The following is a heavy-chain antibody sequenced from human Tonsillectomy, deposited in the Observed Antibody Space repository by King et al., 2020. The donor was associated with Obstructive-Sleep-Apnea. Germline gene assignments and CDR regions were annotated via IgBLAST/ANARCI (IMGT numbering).Heavy chain of an antibody. CDR2: FYYRDSP. J-gene: IGHJ4*01. CDR1: GCSISSFY. Sequence: VQLQESGPGLVKPSETLSLTCIVSGCSISSFYWSWIRQPPGKGLEWITYFYYRDSPSYNPSLKSRVTLSVDTSRNQFSLNLTSVTAADTAVYYCARGRGSGFAPEPFDYWGHGIPVTVSS. D-gene: IGHD3-3*01. CDR3: ARGRGSGFAPEPFDY. V-gene: IGHV4-59*01.